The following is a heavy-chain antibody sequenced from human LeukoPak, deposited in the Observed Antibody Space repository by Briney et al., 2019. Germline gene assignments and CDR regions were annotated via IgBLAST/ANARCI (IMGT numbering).Heavy chain of an antibody. D-gene: IGHD2-2*02. CDR1: GGSISSYY. CDR2: LYYSGST. Sequence: SETLSLTCTDSGGSISSYYWSWIRQPPGKGLEWVGYLYYSGSTNYNPSLKSRVTISVDTSKNQFSLKLSSVTAADTAVYYCAATSGVAAIDYWGQGTLVTVSS. J-gene: IGHJ4*02. CDR3: AATSGVAAIDY. V-gene: IGHV4-59*01.